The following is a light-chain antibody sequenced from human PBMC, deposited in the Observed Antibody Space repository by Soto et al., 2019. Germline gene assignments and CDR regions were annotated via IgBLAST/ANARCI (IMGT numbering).Light chain of an antibody. V-gene: IGKV3-15*01. Sequence: EIFMTQSPATLSVSQRERATLSCRASQSVTNNLAWYQQKPGQAPRLLIYGASSRATGIPARFSGSGSGTEFTLTISSLQPDDFATYYCQQYNSWTFGQGTKVDIK. CDR3: QQYNSWT. J-gene: IGKJ1*01. CDR1: QSVTNN. CDR2: GAS.